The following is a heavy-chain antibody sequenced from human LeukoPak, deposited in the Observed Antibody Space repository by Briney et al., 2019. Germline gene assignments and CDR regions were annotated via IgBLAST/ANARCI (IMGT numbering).Heavy chain of an antibody. CDR2: YYCGSP. J-gene: IGHJ4*02. V-gene: IGHV4-59*01. CDR3: ARNADDFWSGYYMFDS. Sequence: YYCGSPNNNPSLNTRVPISADTSKNQTSLKLRSVTAAETAVYYCARNADDFWSGYYMFDSWGQGTLVTVSS. D-gene: IGHD3-3*01.